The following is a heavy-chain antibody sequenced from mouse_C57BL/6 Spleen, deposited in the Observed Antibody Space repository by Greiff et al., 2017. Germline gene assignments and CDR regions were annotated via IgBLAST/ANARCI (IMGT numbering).Heavy chain of an antibody. CDR2: IWSDGST. V-gene: IGHV2-6*03. D-gene: IGHD1-1*01. J-gene: IGHJ2*01. CDR1: GFSLTSYG. CDR3: ARSPSYYYGSAYFDY. Sequence: VKLMESGPGLVAPSQSLSITCTVSGFSLTSYGVHWVRQPPGKGLEWLVVIWSDGSTTYNSALKSRLSISKDNAKSQVFLKMNSLQTDDTAMYYCARSPSYYYGSAYFDYWGQGTTLTVSS.